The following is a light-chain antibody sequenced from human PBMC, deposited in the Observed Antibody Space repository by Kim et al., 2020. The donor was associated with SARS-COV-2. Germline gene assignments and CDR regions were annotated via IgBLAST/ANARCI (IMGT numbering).Light chain of an antibody. CDR3: QQYDNLPYT. J-gene: IGKJ2*01. V-gene: IGKV1-33*01. Sequence: DIQMTQSPSSLSASVGDRVTITCRTTQSISSHLNWYQQKPGRAPKLLIYDASNLETGVPSRFSGSGSGTDFTFTISSLQPEDIATYYCQQYDNLPYTFGQGTKLEI. CDR2: DAS. CDR1: QSISSH.